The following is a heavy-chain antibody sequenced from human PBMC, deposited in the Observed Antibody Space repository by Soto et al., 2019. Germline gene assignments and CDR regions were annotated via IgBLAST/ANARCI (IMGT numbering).Heavy chain of an antibody. CDR2: ISGGGTNT. CDR1: GFTFSHYG. J-gene: IGHJ4*02. CDR3: AKYYYDSGYYRGTFDY. Sequence: GSLRLSCAASGFTFSHYGMSWVRQAPGKGLEWVSGISGGGTNTIYADSVKGRFTISRDNSKKTVSLQMNSLRAEDTAVYYCAKYYYDSGYYRGTFDYWGQGTLVTVSS. D-gene: IGHD3-22*01. V-gene: IGHV3-23*01.